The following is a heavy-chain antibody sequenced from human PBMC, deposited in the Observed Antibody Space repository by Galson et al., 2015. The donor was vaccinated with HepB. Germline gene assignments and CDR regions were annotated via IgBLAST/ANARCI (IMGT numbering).Heavy chain of an antibody. J-gene: IGHJ4*02. V-gene: IGHV3-48*04. CDR2: ISTSSTTI. D-gene: IGHD5-12*01. CDR3: VIHGGYDFTPLDY. Sequence: SLRLSCAASTFIFSTYSMNWVRQAPGKGLEWLSYISTSSTTIYYADSVKGRFTISSDNAKNSLYLQMNSLRAEDTAVYYFVIHGGYDFTPLDYWGQVTLVTVSS. CDR1: TFIFSTYS.